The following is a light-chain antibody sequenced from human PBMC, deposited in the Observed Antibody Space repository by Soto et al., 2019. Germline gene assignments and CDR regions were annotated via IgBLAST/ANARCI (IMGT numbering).Light chain of an antibody. CDR3: QQSYSTPLT. Sequence: DIQMTQSPSSLSASVGDRVTINCRASQSIRSYLNWYQQKPGKAPKLLIYAASSLQSGVPSRFSGCGSGTDFTLTISSLQPEDFATYYCQQSYSTPLTFGVGTKVDIK. V-gene: IGKV1-39*01. CDR2: AAS. J-gene: IGKJ4*01. CDR1: QSIRSY.